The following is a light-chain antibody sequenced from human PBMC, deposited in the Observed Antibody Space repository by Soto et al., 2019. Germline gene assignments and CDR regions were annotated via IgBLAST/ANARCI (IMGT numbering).Light chain of an antibody. CDR1: SSDFGGYNY. J-gene: IGLJ1*01. CDR3: SSYTSSSTLEV. V-gene: IGLV2-14*03. Sequence: QSALTQPASVSGSPGQSITISCTGTSSDFGGYNYVSWYQQHPGKAPKLMIYDVNNRPSGVSNRFSGSKSGNTASLTISGLQAEDEADYYCSSYTSSSTLEVFGTGTKVTVL. CDR2: DVN.